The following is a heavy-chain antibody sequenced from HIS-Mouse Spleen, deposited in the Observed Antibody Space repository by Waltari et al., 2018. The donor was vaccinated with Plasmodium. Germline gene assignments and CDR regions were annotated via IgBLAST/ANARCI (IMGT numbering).Heavy chain of an antibody. CDR1: GGTFSSYA. V-gene: IGHV1-69*04. CDR2: IIPILGIA. Sequence: QVQLVQSGAEVQKPASSVKVSCRASGGTFSSYAISWVRQAPGQGLEWMGRIIPILGIANYAQKFQGRVTITADKSTSTAYMELSSLRSEDTAVYYCARVGIAAAGWYFDLWGRGTLVTVSS. D-gene: IGHD6-13*01. CDR3: ARVGIAAAGWYFDL. J-gene: IGHJ2*01.